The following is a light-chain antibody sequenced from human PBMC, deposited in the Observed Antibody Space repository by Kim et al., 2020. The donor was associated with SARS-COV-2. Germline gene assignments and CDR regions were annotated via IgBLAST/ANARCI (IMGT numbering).Light chain of an antibody. V-gene: IGKV1-39*01. CDR3: QQSYITPFT. CDR1: QSISSH. CDR2: AAS. J-gene: IGKJ3*01. Sequence: DIEMTQSPSSLSASVGDRVTITCRTTQSISSHLNWYQQKPGRAPKLLISAASTLQGGVPSRFSGSGSETDFTLTISSLQPEDFATYFCQQSYITPFTFGPGTKVDIK.